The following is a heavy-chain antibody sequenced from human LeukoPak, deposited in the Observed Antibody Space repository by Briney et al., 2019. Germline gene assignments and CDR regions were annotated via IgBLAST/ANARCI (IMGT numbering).Heavy chain of an antibody. V-gene: IGHV3-23*01. CDR2: ISSSGSSR. J-gene: IGHJ6*02. D-gene: IGHD3-10*01. CDR1: GFTFSSYA. Sequence: GGSLRLSCAASGFTFSSYAMTWVRQAPGKGLEWVSAISSSGSSRYYADSVKGRFTISRDNSKNTLYLQMNSLRAEDTAVYYCAKLSRDGLLWFGDRSGSYGMDVWGQGTTVTVSS. CDR3: AKLSRDGLLWFGDRSGSYGMDV.